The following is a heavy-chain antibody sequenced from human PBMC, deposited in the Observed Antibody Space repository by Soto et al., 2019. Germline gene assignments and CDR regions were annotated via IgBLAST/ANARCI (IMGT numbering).Heavy chain of an antibody. V-gene: IGHV4-4*02. J-gene: IGHJ6*02. CDR3: ARVTTAYSSSSIDV. D-gene: IGHD6-6*01. CDR2: IYHSGST. Sequence: SETLSLTCAVSGGSISSSNWWSWVRQPPGKGLEWIGEIYHSGSTNYNPSLKSRVTISVDKSKNQFSLKINSVTAADTAVYYCARVTTAYSSSSIDVWGQGTRVTVSS. CDR1: GGSISSSNW.